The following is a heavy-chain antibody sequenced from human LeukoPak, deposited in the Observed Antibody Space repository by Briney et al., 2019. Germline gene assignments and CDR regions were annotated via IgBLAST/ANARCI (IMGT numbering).Heavy chain of an antibody. J-gene: IGHJ4*02. CDR1: GGSISSYY. D-gene: IGHD5-12*01. V-gene: IGHV4-4*07. CDR2: IYTSGST. CDR3: ARGLGNYGY. Sequence: PSETLSLACTVSGGSISSYYWSWIRQPAGKGLKWIGRIYTSGSTNYNPSLKSRVTISVVKSKNQFSLKLSSVTAADTAVYYCARGLGNYGYWGQGTLVTVSS.